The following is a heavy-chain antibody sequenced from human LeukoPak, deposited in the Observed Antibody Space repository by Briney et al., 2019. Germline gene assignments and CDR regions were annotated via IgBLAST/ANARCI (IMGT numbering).Heavy chain of an antibody. D-gene: IGHD3-22*01. CDR3: ARMQEYYDSSGYYYGRLPKAFDY. V-gene: IGHV4-31*03. CDR2: IYYSGST. J-gene: IGHJ4*02. Sequence: SETLSLTCTVSGGSISSGGYYWSWIRQHPGKGLEWIGYIYYSGSTYYNPSLKSRVTISVDTSKNQFSLKLSSVTAADTAVYYCARMQEYYDSSGYYYGRLPKAFDYWGQGTLVTVSS. CDR1: GGSISSGGYY.